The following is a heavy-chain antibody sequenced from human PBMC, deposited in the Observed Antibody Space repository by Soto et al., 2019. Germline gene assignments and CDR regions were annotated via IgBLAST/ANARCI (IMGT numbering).Heavy chain of an antibody. V-gene: IGHV5-10-1*01. J-gene: IGHJ4*02. CDR3: ARFGLDYYGTGYFDY. CDR2: IDPSDSYT. Sequence: GESLKISCKGSGYSFTSYWISWVRQMPGKGLEWMGRIDPSDSYTNYSPSFQGHVTISADKSISTAYLQWSSLKASDTAMYYCARFGLDYYGTGYFDYWGQGTLVTVSS. D-gene: IGHD3-10*01. CDR1: GYSFTSYW.